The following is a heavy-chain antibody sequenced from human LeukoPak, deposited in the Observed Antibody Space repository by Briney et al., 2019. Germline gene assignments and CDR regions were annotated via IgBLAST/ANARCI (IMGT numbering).Heavy chain of an antibody. CDR2: INPNSGGT. V-gene: IGHV1-2*02. CDR3: ASLGTPNYFDY. J-gene: IGHJ4*02. Sequence: ASVKVSCKASGYTFISYVMTWVRQAPGQGLEWMGWINPNSGGTNYAQKFQGRVTMTRDTSISTAYMELSRLRSDDTAVYYCASLGTPNYFDYWGQGTLVTVSS. CDR1: GYTFISYV.